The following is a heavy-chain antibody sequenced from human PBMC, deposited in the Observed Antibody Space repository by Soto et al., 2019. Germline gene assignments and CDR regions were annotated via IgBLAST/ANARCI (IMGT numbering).Heavy chain of an antibody. D-gene: IGHD7-27*01. J-gene: IGHJ3*02. CDR3: ARPALGASFDI. CDR2: INTDNGNT. V-gene: IGHV1-18*01. Sequence: GSVKVSCKASGGTFSSYAISWVRQAPGQGLEWMGWINTDNGNTNYAQRLQGRVTMTTDTSTSTAYMELRSLTTDDTAVYYCARPALGASFDIWGQGTMVTVSS. CDR1: GGTFSSYA.